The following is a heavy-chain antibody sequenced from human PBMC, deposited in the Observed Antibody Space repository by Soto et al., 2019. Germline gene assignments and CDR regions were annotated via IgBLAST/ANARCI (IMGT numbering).Heavy chain of an antibody. CDR2: ISSSSSYI. D-gene: IGHD3-3*01. J-gene: IGHJ6*02. CDR3: AREVGNYDFWSGYTTYYYYGMDV. V-gene: IGHV3-21*01. CDR1: GFTFSSYS. Sequence: EVQLVESGGGLVKPGGSLRLSCAASGFTFSSYSMNWVRQAPGKGLEWVSSISSSSSYIYYADSVKGRFTISRDNAKNSLYLQMNRLRAEDTAVYYCAREVGNYDFWSGYTTYYYYGMDVWGQGTTVTVSS.